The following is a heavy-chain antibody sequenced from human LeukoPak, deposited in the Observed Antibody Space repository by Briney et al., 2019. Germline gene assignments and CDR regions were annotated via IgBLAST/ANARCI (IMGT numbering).Heavy chain of an antibody. D-gene: IGHD3-16*01. J-gene: IGHJ2*01. CDR1: GGSISSGGYY. V-gene: IGHV4-31*03. CDR2: ICYSGST. CDR3: ARVWGGVWYFDL. Sequence: SETLSLTCTVSGGSISSGGYYWSWIRQHPGKGLEWIGYICYSGSTYYNPSLKSRVTISVDASKNQFSLKLSSVTAADTAVYYCARVWGGVWYFDLWGRGTLVTVSS.